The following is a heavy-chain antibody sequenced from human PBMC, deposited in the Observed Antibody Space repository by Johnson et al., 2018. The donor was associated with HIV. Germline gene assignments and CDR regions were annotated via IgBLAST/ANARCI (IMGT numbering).Heavy chain of an antibody. CDR3: AKDITPIVGATDAFDI. J-gene: IGHJ3*02. Sequence: QVQLVESGGGVVQPGRSLRLSCAASGFTFSSYALHWVRQAPGKGLEWVAVISYDGSNKYYADSVKGRFTISRDNAKNSLYLQMNSLRAEDTALYYCAKDITPIVGATDAFDIWGQGTVVTVSS. CDR2: ISYDGSNK. V-gene: IGHV3-30-3*01. D-gene: IGHD1-26*01. CDR1: GFTFSSYA.